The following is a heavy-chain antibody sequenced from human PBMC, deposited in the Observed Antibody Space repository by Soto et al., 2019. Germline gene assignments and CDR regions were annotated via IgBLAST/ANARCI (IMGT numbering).Heavy chain of an antibody. J-gene: IGHJ4*02. CDR3: ARGGATPSFDY. V-gene: IGHV3-33*01. Sequence: GGSLRLSCAASGFTFSSYGMHWVRQAPGKGLEWVAVIWYDGSNKYYADSVKGRFTISRDNSKNTLYLQMNSLRAEDTAVYYCARGGATPSFDYWGQGTLVTVSS. CDR1: GFTFSSYG. CDR2: IWYDGSNK.